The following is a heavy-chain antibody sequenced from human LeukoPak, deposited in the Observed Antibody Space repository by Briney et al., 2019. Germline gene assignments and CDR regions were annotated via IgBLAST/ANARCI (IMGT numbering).Heavy chain of an antibody. D-gene: IGHD7-27*01. CDR3: AREANWGRSCDY. Sequence: PSETLSLSCTVSGGSISSGSYYWGWIRQPPGKGLEWIGNIHYSGITYYNPSLESRVTMSVDTTKNQFSLKLSSVTAADTAVYYCAREANWGRSCDYWGQGTLVTVSS. V-gene: IGHV4-39*07. CDR1: GGSISSGSYY. CDR2: IHYSGIT. J-gene: IGHJ4*02.